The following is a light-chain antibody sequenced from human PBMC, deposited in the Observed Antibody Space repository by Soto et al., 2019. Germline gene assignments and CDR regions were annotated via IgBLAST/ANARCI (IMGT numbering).Light chain of an antibody. Sequence: QSALTQPPSASGSPGQSVTISCTGTSSDIGGYNYVSWYQQHPGKAPKLMIYEVSKRPSGVPDRFSGSKSGNTASLTVSGLQAEDGADYYCSSYARSNNYVFGSGTKVTVL. CDR1: SSDIGGYNY. J-gene: IGLJ1*01. V-gene: IGLV2-8*01. CDR3: SSYARSNNYV. CDR2: EVS.